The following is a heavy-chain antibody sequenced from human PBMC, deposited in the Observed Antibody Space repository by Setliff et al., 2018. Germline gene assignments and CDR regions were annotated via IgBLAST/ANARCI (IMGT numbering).Heavy chain of an antibody. CDR2: ISDSGISK. D-gene: IGHD4-17*01. V-gene: IGHV3-23*01. J-gene: IGHJ4*02. CDR1: GFTFSSYA. Sequence: LRLSCAASGFTFSSYAISWVRLAPGKGLEWVSAISDSGISKFYANSVKGRFTISRDNFEKTVSLQMNSLRAEDTAVYFCAKDVVSYSDYIYDDWGPGTLVTVSS. CDR3: AKDVVSYSDYIYDD.